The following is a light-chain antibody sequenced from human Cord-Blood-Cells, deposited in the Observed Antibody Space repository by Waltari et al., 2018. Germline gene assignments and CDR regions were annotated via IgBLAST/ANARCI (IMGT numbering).Light chain of an antibody. CDR2: AAS. CDR1: QSISSS. J-gene: IGKJ1*01. Sequence: DIQTTHSPSSLSSSVVARVTLTCQASQSISSSLNLDQQKPGKAPKPLVYAASSLHSGVPSRCSGSGSGTDLTLTIRSRQPEDFATYYRQQSYSTPWTFGQGTKVEIK. V-gene: IGKV1-39*01. CDR3: QQSYSTPWT.